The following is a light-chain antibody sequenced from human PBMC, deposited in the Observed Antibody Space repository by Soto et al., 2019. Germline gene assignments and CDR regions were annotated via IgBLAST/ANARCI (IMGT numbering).Light chain of an antibody. J-gene: IGKJ4*01. Sequence: DIVMTQSPLSLPVTAGEPASISCWSSQSLLHGNGYNYLDWYLQKPGQSPQLLIYLGSNRASGVPDRFSGSGSGTDFTLKISRVEAEDIGVYYCMQALQTPLAFGGGTKVEIK. CDR1: QSLLHGNGYNY. CDR3: MQALQTPLA. CDR2: LGS. V-gene: IGKV2-28*01.